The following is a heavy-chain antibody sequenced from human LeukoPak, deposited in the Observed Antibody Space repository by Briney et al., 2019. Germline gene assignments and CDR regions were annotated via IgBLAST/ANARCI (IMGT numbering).Heavy chain of an antibody. CDR3: ARDKVRVSWFDP. CDR1: GGTFSSYA. V-gene: IGHV1-69*05. D-gene: IGHD3-22*01. J-gene: IGHJ5*02. CDR2: IIPIFGTA. Sequence: ASVKVSCKASGGTFSSYAISWVRQAPGQGLEWMGRIIPIFGTANYAQKFQGRVTITTDESTGTAYMELSSLRSEDTAVYYCARDKVRVSWFDPWGQGTLVTVSS.